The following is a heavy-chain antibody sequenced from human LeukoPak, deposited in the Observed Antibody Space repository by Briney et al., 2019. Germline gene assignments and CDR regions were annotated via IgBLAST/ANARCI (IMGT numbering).Heavy chain of an antibody. CDR2: IRYDGTFT. J-gene: IGHJ4*02. CDR1: GFTFGSHG. CDR3: ARYSGDHVSGFWDY. V-gene: IGHV3-33*01. D-gene: IGHD3-22*01. Sequence: ERSLRLSCAASGFTFGSHGMHWVRQAPGKGLEWVAAIRYDGTFTSHADSVKDRFTISRDNSKNTTYLQMNSLRAEDSAMYYCARYSGDHVSGFWDYWGQGTLVTVSS.